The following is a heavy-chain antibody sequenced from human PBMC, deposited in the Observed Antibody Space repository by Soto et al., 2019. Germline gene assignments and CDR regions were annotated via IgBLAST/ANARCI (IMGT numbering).Heavy chain of an antibody. V-gene: IGHV3-23*01. CDR1: GFTFSSYA. CDR2: ISGSGGST. Sequence: EVQLLESGGGLVQPGGSLRLPCAASGFTFSSYAMSWVRQAPGKGLEWVSAISGSGGSTYYADSVKGRFTISRDNSKNTLYLQMNSLRAEDTAVYYCAKDGGQWPLKFDYWGQGTLVTVSS. CDR3: AKDGGQWPLKFDY. D-gene: IGHD6-19*01. J-gene: IGHJ4*02.